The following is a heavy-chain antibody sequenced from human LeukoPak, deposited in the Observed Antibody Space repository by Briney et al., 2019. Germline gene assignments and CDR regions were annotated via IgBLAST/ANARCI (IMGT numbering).Heavy chain of an antibody. Sequence: PSQTLSFTCTVSGGSISSGGYYWSWIRQHPGKGLEWIGYIYYSGSTYYNPSLKSRVTISVDTSKNQFSLKLSSVTAADTAVYYCVSYSSSSGHFDYWGQGTLVTVSS. V-gene: IGHV4-31*03. CDR1: GGSISSGGYY. CDR2: IYYSGST. CDR3: VSYSSSSGHFDY. D-gene: IGHD6-6*01. J-gene: IGHJ4*02.